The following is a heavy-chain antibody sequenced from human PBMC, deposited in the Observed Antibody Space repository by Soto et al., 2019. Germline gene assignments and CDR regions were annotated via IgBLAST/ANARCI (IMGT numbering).Heavy chain of an antibody. CDR2: VNPGGYST. CDR3: AKDLRAGSGYDFDY. D-gene: IGHD5-12*01. CDR1: GFTFTSYS. J-gene: IGHJ4*02. Sequence: EVQLLQSGGGLVQPGGSLRLSCAASGFTFTSYSMTWVRQTPGKGREWVEAVNPGGYSTYYADSVKGRFTISRDNSNKTLYLQMNSLRAEDTAVYYCAKDLRAGSGYDFDYRDQGTLVTVSS. V-gene: IGHV3-23*01.